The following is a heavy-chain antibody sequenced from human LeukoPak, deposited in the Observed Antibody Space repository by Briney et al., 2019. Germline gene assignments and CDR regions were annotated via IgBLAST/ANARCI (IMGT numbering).Heavy chain of an antibody. J-gene: IGHJ6*02. D-gene: IGHD2-2*01. CDR2: ISYDGSNK. V-gene: IGHV3-30-3*01. CDR1: GFTFSSYA. Sequence: GSLRLSRAASGFTFSSYAMHWVRQAPGKGLEWVAVISYDGSNKYYADSVKGRFTISRDNSKNTLYLQMNSLRAEDTAVYYCARDDRYCSSTSCYAYSPYYYYGMDVWGQGTTVTVSS. CDR3: ARDDRYCSSTSCYAYSPYYYYGMDV.